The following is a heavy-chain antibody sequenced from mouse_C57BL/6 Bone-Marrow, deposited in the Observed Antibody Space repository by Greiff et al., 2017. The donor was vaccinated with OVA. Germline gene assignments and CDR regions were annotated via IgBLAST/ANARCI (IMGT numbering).Heavy chain of an antibody. V-gene: IGHV5-17*01. J-gene: IGHJ3*01. Sequence: EVKVVESGGGLVKPGGSLKLSCAASGFTFSDYGMHWVRQAPEKGLEWVAYISSGSSTINYADTVKGRFTITRATAKNTLFLQMTSLRSEDTAMYYCTRFPYGSSFAWFAYWGQGTLVTVSA. CDR2: ISSGSSTI. D-gene: IGHD1-1*01. CDR3: TRFPYGSSFAWFAY. CDR1: GFTFSDYG.